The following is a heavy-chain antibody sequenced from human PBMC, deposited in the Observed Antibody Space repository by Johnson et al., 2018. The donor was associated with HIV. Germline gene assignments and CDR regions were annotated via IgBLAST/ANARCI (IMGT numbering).Heavy chain of an antibody. CDR3: ARGGLGYQNIHDPFDI. J-gene: IGHJ3*02. Sequence: VQLVESGGGLVQPGGFLRLSCAASGFTFDDHGMSWVRQAPGKGLEWISGINWNGGNRGYADSVKGQFIISRDNGKNSLYLQMNSLRVEDTALYYCARGGLGYQNIHDPFDIWGQGTMVTVSS. CDR2: INWNGGNR. V-gene: IGHV3-20*04. D-gene: IGHD3-16*02. CDR1: GFTFDDHG.